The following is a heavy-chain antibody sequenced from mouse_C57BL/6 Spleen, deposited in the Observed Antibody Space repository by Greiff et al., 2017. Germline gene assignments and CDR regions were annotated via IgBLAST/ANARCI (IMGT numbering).Heavy chain of an antibody. CDR2: SYPGDGDT. CDR3: ARDRTTGGALDD. V-gene: IGHV1-80*01. J-gene: IGHJ2*01. Sequence: QVHLQQSGAELVKPGASVKISCKASGYAFSSYWMHWVKQRPGKGLEWIGQSYPGDGDTNYNGKFKGKATLTADTSSSTAYRQLSSLTSEDSAVYFCARDRTTGGALDDWGQGTTLTVSS. D-gene: IGHD1-1*01. CDR1: GYAFSSYW.